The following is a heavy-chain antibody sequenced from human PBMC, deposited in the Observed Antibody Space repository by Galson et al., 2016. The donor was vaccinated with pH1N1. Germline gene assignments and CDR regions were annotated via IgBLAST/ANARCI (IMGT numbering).Heavy chain of an antibody. CDR2: IDPSDSYT. V-gene: IGHV5-10-1*01. CDR3: ARHFNLRLPTLFDP. Sequence: SGAEVKKPGDSLRISCQASGYTFTTYWITWVRRLPGKGLEWMGRIDPSDSYTHYNPSFQGHVTISADKSINTAYLQWSSLKASDTAIYYCARHFNLRLPTLFDPWGQGTLVTVSS. D-gene: IGHD3-3*02. CDR1: GYTFTTYW. J-gene: IGHJ5*02.